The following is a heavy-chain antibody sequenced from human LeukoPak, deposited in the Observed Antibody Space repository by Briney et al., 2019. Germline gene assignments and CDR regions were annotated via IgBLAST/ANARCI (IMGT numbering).Heavy chain of an antibody. CDR3: ARGSAYYYDSSGYYGGDY. V-gene: IGHV3-33*01. J-gene: IGHJ4*02. CDR2: IWYDGSNK. Sequence: PGGSLRLSCAASGFTFSSYGMHWVRQAPGKGLEWVAVIWYDGSNKYYADSVKGRFTISRDNSKNTLYLQMNSLRAEDTAVYYCARGSAYYYDSSGYYGGDYWGQGTLVTVSS. CDR1: GFTFSSYG. D-gene: IGHD3-22*01.